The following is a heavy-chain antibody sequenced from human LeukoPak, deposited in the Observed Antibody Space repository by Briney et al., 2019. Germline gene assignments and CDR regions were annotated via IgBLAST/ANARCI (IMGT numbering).Heavy chain of an antibody. V-gene: IGHV3-23*01. J-gene: IGHJ4*02. CDR3: AKPSSGWTSFDY. D-gene: IGHD6-19*01. CDR1: GFTFSSYW. Sequence: PGGSLRLSCAASGFTFSSYWMSWVRQAPGKGLEWVSGISSSGGSKYYGDSVKGRFTISRDNSKNTLYLQMKSLRAEDTAVYYCAKPSSGWTSFDYWGQGTLVTVSS. CDR2: ISSSGGSK.